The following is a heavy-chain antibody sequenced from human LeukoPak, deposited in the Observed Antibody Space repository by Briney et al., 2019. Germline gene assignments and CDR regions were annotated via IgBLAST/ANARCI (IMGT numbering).Heavy chain of an antibody. D-gene: IGHD5-24*01. CDR3: AKDDRWLQFCC. V-gene: IGHV3-23*03. Sequence: GGSLRLSCAASGFTFSSYAMSWVRQAPGKGLEWVSVIYSGGSTYYADSVRGRFTISRDNSRNTVYLQMNSLRAEDTAVYYCAKDDRWLQFCCWGQGTLVTVSA. CDR1: GFTFSSYA. J-gene: IGHJ4*02. CDR2: IYSGGST.